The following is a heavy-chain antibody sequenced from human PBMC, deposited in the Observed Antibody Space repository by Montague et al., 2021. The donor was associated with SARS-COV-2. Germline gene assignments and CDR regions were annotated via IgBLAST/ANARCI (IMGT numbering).Heavy chain of an antibody. CDR2: IYSSGST. CDR1: GGSISGFY. D-gene: IGHD2-8*01. J-gene: IGHJ6*02. CDR3: ARLLRSCTNGVCRTYYYYALDV. V-gene: IGHV4-59*01. Sequence: SETLSLTCTVSGGSISGFYWSWIRQPPGKGLEWIGYIYSSGSTKXNPSLESRVAVSVDGSTNQVSLKLTSVTAADTAVYYCARLLRSCTNGVCRTYYYYALDVGGQGTTVTVSS.